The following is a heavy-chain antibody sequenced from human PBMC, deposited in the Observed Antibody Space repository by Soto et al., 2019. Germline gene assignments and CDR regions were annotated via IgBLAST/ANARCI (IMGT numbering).Heavy chain of an antibody. J-gene: IGHJ4*02. CDR2: ISGSSRTV. Sequence: PGLSXRLSCRSSVFAFIEYEINLFRHAPGKGLEFLSYISGSSRTVSYADSVKGRFTISRDNAKQSLYLQMDNVRAEDTAIYYCASLSNWKKTGGGTWGQGSLV. CDR3: ASLSNWKKTGGGT. D-gene: IGHD1-20*01. V-gene: IGHV3-48*03. CDR1: VFAFIEYE.